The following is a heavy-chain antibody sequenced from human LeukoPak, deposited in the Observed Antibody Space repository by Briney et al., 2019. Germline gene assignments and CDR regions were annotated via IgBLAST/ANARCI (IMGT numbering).Heavy chain of an antibody. Sequence: GGSLSLSCAASGFTVSSNYISWVRKAPGKGREWVANIKKDGSGKYYVDSVKGRFTISRDNAKNSLYLQMNSLRPEDTAVYYCAVEVAVSATGGDYWGQGTLVTVSS. D-gene: IGHD6-19*01. CDR2: IKKDGSGK. V-gene: IGHV3-7*01. CDR3: AVEVAVSATGGDY. J-gene: IGHJ4*02. CDR1: GFTVSSNY.